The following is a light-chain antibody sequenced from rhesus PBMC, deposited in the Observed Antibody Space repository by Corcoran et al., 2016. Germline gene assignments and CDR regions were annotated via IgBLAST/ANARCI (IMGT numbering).Light chain of an antibody. CDR1: KNVNNY. J-gene: IGKJ2*01. CDR2: KAS. Sequence: DIQMTQSPSSLSASVGDRVTITCRASKNVNNYLNWYQQKPGKAPKLLIYKASTLQSGVPSRFSGSGSGKDYTFTISSLQPEDVATYYCQHGYGTPYSFGQGTKVEIK. CDR3: QHGYGTPYS. V-gene: IGKV1-74*01.